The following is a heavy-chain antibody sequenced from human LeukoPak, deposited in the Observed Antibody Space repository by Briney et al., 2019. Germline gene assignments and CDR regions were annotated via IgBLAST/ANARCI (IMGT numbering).Heavy chain of an antibody. V-gene: IGHV4-61*05. CDR2: IYYSGST. CDR1: GGSISSSSYY. CDR3: AMAISGSYSGIDY. D-gene: IGHD1-26*01. Sequence: SETLSLTCTVSGGSISSSSYYWGWIRQPPGKGLEWIGYIYYSGSTNYNPSLKSRVTISVDTSKNQFSLKLRSVTAADTAVYYCAMAISGSYSGIDYWGQGTLVTVSS. J-gene: IGHJ4*02.